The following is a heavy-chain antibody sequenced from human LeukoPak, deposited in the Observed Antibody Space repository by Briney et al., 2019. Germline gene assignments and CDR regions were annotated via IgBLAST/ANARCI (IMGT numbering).Heavy chain of an antibody. D-gene: IGHD3-22*01. Sequence: ASVKVSCKASGYTFTSYDINWVRQATGQGLGWMGWMNPNSGNTGYAQKFQGRVTITRNTSISTAYMELSSLRSEDTAVYYCARGRYYDSSGVYYYYYYMDVWGKGTTVTVSS. CDR2: MNPNSGNT. J-gene: IGHJ6*03. V-gene: IGHV1-8*03. CDR1: GYTFTSYD. CDR3: ARGRYYDSSGVYYYYYYMDV.